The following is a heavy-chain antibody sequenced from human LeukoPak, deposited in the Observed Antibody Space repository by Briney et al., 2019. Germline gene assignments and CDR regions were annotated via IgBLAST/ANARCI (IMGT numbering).Heavy chain of an antibody. CDR3: ARRGYSYGQDHYYMDV. CDR2: IYYSGST. D-gene: IGHD5-18*01. V-gene: IGHV4-39*07. CDR1: GGSISSSSYY. J-gene: IGHJ6*03. Sequence: SETLSLTCTVSGGSISSSSYYWGWIRQPPGKGLEWIGSIYYSGSTYYNPSLKSRVTISVDTSKNQFSLKLSSVTAADTAVYYCARRGYSYGQDHYYMDVWGKGTTVTISS.